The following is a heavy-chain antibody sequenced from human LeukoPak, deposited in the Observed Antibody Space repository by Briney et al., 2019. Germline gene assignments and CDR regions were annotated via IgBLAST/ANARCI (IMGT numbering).Heavy chain of an antibody. CDR2: ISAYNGNT. J-gene: IGHJ4*02. Sequence: ASVKVSCKASGYTFTSYGINWVRQAPGQGLEWMRWISAYNGNTNYAQKLQGRVTMTTDTSTGTAYMELRSLRSDDTAVYYYAISGGLLWFGELSAAGGFDYWGQGTLVTVSS. V-gene: IGHV1-18*01. CDR3: AISGGLLWFGELSAAGGFDY. D-gene: IGHD3-10*01. CDR1: GYTFTSYG.